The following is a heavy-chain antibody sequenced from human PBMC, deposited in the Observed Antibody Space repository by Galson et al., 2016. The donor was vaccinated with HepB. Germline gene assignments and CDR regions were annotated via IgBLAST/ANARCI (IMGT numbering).Heavy chain of an antibody. Sequence: VRQAPGKGLDWVSTISSGGVTTYYADSVRGRFTISRDNSKNTLFLQMNSLRVEDTAVYFCAKDLGSTSGFYYYTMDVWGQGTTVTVSS. V-gene: IGHV3-23*01. CDR3: AKDLGSTSGFYYYTMDV. D-gene: IGHD6-13*01. J-gene: IGHJ6*02. CDR2: ISSGGVTT.